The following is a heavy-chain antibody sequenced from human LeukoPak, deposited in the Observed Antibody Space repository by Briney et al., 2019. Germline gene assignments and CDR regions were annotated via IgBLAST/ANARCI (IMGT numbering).Heavy chain of an antibody. J-gene: IGHJ4*02. CDR2: IYHSGST. D-gene: IGHD1-1*01. CDR1: GGSISSSNYY. Sequence: SETLSLTCTVSGGSISSSNYYWGWIRQPPGKGLEWIGSIYHSGSTHYNPSLKSRVSISVDTSKNQFSLKMNSVTAADTAVYYCATLPWNYFDYWGQGTQVTVSS. V-gene: IGHV4-39*07. CDR3: ATLPWNYFDY.